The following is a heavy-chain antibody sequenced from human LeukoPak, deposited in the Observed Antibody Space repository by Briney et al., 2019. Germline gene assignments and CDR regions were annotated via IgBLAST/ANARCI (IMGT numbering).Heavy chain of an antibody. D-gene: IGHD5-24*01. CDR1: GSIGSFY. J-gene: IGHJ3*02. Sequence: SETLSLTCTVFGSIGSFYWSWIRQPPGKGLEWIGYIYYSGSTNYNPSLKSRVTISVDTSKNQFSLKLSSVTAADTAFYYCARGLLDGYTHPAAFDIWGQGTMVTVSS. CDR3: ARGLLDGYTHPAAFDI. CDR2: IYYSGST. V-gene: IGHV4-59*01.